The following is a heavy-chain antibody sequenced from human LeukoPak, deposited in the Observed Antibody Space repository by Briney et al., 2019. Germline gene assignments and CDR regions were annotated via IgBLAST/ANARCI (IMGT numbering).Heavy chain of an antibody. CDR1: GGTFSSYA. CDR3: ASSEAYYYGSGSYQYPPSFDY. CDR2: NIPIFGTA. J-gene: IGHJ4*02. Sequence: SVKVSCKASGGTFSSYAISWVRQAPGQGLEWMGRNIPIFGTANYAQKFQGRVTITADKSTSTAYMELSSLRSEDTAVYYCASSEAYYYGSGSYQYPPSFDYWGQGTLVTVSS. V-gene: IGHV1-69*06. D-gene: IGHD3-10*01.